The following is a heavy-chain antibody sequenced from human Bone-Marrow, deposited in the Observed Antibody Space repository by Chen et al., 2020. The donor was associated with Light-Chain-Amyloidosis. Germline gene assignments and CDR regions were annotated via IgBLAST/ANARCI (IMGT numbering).Heavy chain of an antibody. D-gene: IGHD3-16*01. CDR2: IKEDGSEK. J-gene: IGHJ3*02. V-gene: IGHV3-7*01. CDR1: GFTFSRYW. CDR3: ASYNGGAALNI. Sequence: EVQLVESGGGLVQAGGSLRLSCAASGFTFSRYWMSWVRQAPGKGPEWVTNIKEDGSEKYYVDSVKGRFTISRDNAKNSVYLQMNSLKDEETALYYCASYNGGAALNIWGQGTMVTVSS.